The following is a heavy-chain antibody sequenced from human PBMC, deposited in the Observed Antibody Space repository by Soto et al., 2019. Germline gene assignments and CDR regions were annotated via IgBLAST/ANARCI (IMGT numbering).Heavy chain of an antibody. CDR1: GYTFSTYG. D-gene: IGHD3-16*01. J-gene: IGHJ4*02. V-gene: IGHV1-18*01. Sequence: ASVKVSCKASGYTFSTYGFIWVRQAPGQGLEWMGWISTYNGNTRYPQNLQGRVTMTTDTSTSTVYMELRSLRFDDTAVYYCAREYSLGFGALHWGQGTLVTVSS. CDR2: ISTYNGNT. CDR3: AREYSLGFGALH.